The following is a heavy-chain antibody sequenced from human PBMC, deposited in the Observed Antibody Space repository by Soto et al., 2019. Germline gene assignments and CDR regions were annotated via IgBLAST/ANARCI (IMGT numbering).Heavy chain of an antibody. CDR2: IYYSGST. CDR3: ARQVAAAGTGSLLYYFDY. J-gene: IGHJ4*02. CDR1: GGSISSSSYY. Sequence: SETLSLTCTVSGGSISSSSYYWGWIRQPPGKGLEWIGSIYYSGSTYYNPSLKSRVTISVDTSKNQFSLKLSSVTAADTAVYYCARQVAAAGTGSLLYYFDYWGQGTLVTVSS. D-gene: IGHD6-13*01. V-gene: IGHV4-39*01.